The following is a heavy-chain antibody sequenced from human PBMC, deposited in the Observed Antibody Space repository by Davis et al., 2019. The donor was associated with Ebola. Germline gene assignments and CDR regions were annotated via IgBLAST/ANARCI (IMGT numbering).Heavy chain of an antibody. CDR2: INSDGSST. CDR3: ARGVLYYYDSSAYYNWFDP. D-gene: IGHD3-22*01. CDR1: GFSIRSYE. V-gene: IGHV3-74*01. Sequence: HTGGSLRLSCAASGFSIRSYEMNWVRQAPGKGLVWVSRINSDGSSTSYADSVKGRFTISRDNAKNTLYLQMNSLRAEDTAVYYCARGVLYYYDSSAYYNWFDPWGQGTLVTVSS. J-gene: IGHJ5*02.